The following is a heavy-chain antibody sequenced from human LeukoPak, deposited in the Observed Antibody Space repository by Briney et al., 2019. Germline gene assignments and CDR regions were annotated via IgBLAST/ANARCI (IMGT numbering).Heavy chain of an antibody. CDR3: ARALIYDYVWGSYRYRPAYFDY. V-gene: IGHV4-30-2*01. D-gene: IGHD3-16*02. CDR2: IYHSGST. Sequence: SETLSLTCAVSGGSISSGGYSWNWLRQPPGKGLEWIGFIYHSGSTYYNPSLKSRVTISVDTSKNQFSLKLSSVTAADTAVYYCARALIYDYVWGSYRYRPAYFDYWGQGTLVTVSS. CDR1: GGSISSGGYS. J-gene: IGHJ4*02.